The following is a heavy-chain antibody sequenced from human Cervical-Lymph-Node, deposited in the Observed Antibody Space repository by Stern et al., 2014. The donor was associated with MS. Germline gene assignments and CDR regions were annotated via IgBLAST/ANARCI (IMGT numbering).Heavy chain of an antibody. CDR1: GFSFNTYW. D-gene: IGHD1-1*01. V-gene: IGHV3-74*01. Sequence: EVQLVESGGGLVQPGGSLRLSCAASGFSFNTYWMHWVRHAPGQGLVWVSSLNGDGSTTSYADSVKGRFTISRDIAKNTLYLQMNSLRVDDTGVYYCARDMRNGYYGMDVWGQGTTVIVSS. CDR3: ARDMRNGYYGMDV. CDR2: LNGDGSTT. J-gene: IGHJ6*02.